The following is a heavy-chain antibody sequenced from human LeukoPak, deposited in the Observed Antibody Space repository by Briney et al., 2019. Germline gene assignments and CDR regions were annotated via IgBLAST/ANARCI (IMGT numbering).Heavy chain of an antibody. Sequence: PGGSLRLSCAASGFTFSSYWMHWVRQAPGKGLVRVSRINSDGSSTSYADSVKGRFTISRDNAKNTLYLQMNSLRAEDTAVYYCARGSSYYDSSGSLDYWGQGTLVTVSS. CDR1: GFTFSSYW. CDR3: ARGSSYYDSSGSLDY. J-gene: IGHJ4*02. D-gene: IGHD3-22*01. CDR2: INSDGSST. V-gene: IGHV3-74*01.